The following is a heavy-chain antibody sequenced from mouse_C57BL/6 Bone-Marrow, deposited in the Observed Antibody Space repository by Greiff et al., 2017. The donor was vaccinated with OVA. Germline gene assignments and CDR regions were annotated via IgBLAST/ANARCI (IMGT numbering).Heavy chain of an antibody. J-gene: IGHJ2*01. CDR1: GYSFTGYF. V-gene: IGHV1-20*01. Sequence: EVQLQQSGPELVKPGDSVKISCKASGYSFTGYFMNWVMQSHGKSLEWIGRINPYNGDTFYNQKFKGKATLTVDKSSSTAHMELRSLTSEDSAVYYCARWDYEPLRYYFDDWGKGTTLTVSS. CDR3: ARWDYEPLRYYFDD. D-gene: IGHD2-4*01. CDR2: INPYNGDT.